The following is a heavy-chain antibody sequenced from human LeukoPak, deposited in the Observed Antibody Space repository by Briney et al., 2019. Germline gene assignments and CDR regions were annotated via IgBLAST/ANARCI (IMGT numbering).Heavy chain of an antibody. Sequence: GGSLRLSCAASGFTFSSNYMSWVRQAPGKGVEGVSVIYSGGSTYYADSVKGRFTISRDNSKNTLYLQMNSLRAEDTAVYYCARDLWAVVTPNWYFDLWGRGTLVTVSS. V-gene: IGHV3-53*01. CDR2: IYSGGST. CDR1: GFTFSSNY. D-gene: IGHD4-23*01. J-gene: IGHJ2*01. CDR3: ARDLWAVVTPNWYFDL.